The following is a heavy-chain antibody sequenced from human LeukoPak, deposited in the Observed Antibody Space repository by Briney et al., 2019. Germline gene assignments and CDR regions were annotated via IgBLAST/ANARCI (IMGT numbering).Heavy chain of an antibody. CDR2: INHSGST. CDR3: ARDLGPGNWFDP. Sequence: PSETLSLTCAVYGGSFSGYYWSWIRQPPGKGLEWIGEINHSGSTNYNPSLKSRVTISVDTSKNQFSLKLSSVTAADTAVYYCARDLGPGNWFDPWGQGTLVTVSS. D-gene: IGHD3-10*01. CDR1: GGSFSGYY. J-gene: IGHJ5*02. V-gene: IGHV4-34*01.